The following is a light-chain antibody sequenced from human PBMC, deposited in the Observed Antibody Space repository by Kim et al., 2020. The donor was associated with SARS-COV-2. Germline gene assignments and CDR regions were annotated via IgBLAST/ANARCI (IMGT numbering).Light chain of an antibody. Sequence: DIQMTQSPSSLSAPVGDRVTITCQASQDISKSLNWYQQKPGKPPKVLIYDASNLETGVPSRFSGSGSGTLFSFTIGSLQPEDIGTYYCQHYANLPVTFGGGTKVDIK. CDR1: QDISKS. J-gene: IGKJ4*01. CDR3: QHYANLPVT. V-gene: IGKV1-33*01. CDR2: DAS.